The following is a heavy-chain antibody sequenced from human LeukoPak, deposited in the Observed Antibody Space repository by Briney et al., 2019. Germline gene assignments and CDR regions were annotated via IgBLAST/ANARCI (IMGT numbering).Heavy chain of an antibody. CDR3: AKDSVGPDY. Sequence: GGSLRLSCAASGFTFSSYGMHWVRQAPGKGLEWVAVISYDGSNKYYADSVKGRFTISRDNSKNTLYLQMNSLRAEDMAVYYCAKDSVGPDYWGQGTLVTVSS. D-gene: IGHD2-15*01. V-gene: IGHV3-30*18. CDR1: GFTFSSYG. CDR2: ISYDGSNK. J-gene: IGHJ4*02.